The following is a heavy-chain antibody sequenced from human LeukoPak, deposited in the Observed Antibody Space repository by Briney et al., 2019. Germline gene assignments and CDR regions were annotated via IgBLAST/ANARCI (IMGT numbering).Heavy chain of an antibody. J-gene: IGHJ4*02. V-gene: IGHV3-23*01. CDR2: ISGSGGST. Sequence: GGSLRLSCAASGFTFSSYAMSWVRQAPGKGLEWVSGISGSGGSTYYADSVKGRFTISRDNSKNTLYLQMNSPRAEDTAVYACAKAGSSSWYATQFDFWGRGALVTVSS. D-gene: IGHD6-13*01. CDR3: AKAGSSSWYATQFDF. CDR1: GFTFSSYA.